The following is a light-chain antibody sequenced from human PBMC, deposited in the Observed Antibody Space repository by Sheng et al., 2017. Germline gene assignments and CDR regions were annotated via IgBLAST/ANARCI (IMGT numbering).Light chain of an antibody. Sequence: DIQMTQSPSSLSASVGDRVTITCRASQGISNSLAWYQQKPGKAPKLLLYGASRLESGVPSRFTGSGSGTEFSLTITSLQPDDFATYYCQQYNSFSPWTFGQGTKV. CDR2: GAS. J-gene: IGKJ1*01. CDR3: QQYNSFSPWT. V-gene: IGKV1-NL1*01. CDR1: QGISNS.